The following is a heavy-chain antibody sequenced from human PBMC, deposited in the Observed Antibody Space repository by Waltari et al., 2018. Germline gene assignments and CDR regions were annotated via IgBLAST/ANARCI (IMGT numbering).Heavy chain of an antibody. CDR3: ARRRRIAVTDSEAFYFDY. Sequence: QVQLVQSGPEVKKPGASVKVSCKASGYTFTDYIITWVRQAPGQGLEWMEWISDYDGNINDAQKVQDRVTMTTETSATTAYMELRSLRSDDAAVYYCARRRRIAVTDSEAFYFDYWGQGTLVTVSS. CDR1: GYTFTDYI. D-gene: IGHD6-19*01. J-gene: IGHJ4*02. V-gene: IGHV1-18*04. CDR2: ISDYDGNI.